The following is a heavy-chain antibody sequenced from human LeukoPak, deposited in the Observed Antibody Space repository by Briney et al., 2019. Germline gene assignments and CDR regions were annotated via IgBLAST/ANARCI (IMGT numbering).Heavy chain of an antibody. CDR2: INPSGGST. J-gene: IGHJ3*02. CDR1: GYTFTGYY. Sequence: GASVKVSCKASGYTFTGYYMHWVRQAPGQAREWMGIINPSGGSTSYAQKFQGRVTMTRDMSTSTVYMELSSLRSEDTAVYYCARAYSSGFHDAFDIWGQGTMVTVSS. CDR3: ARAYSSGFHDAFDI. D-gene: IGHD6-19*01. V-gene: IGHV1-46*01.